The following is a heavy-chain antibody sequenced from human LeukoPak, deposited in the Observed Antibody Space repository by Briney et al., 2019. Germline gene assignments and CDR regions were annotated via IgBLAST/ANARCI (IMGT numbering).Heavy chain of an antibody. CDR1: GYNFNTYG. CDR3: VRLPLGYCSSTSCLD. J-gene: IGHJ4*02. D-gene: IGHD2-2*01. Sequence: ASEKVSCKASGYNFNTYGISWVRQAPGQGLKWMGWISSSTGNTKYAQKLQDRVTMTTDTSTSTAYLYLRNLRSDDTAVYYCVRLPLGYCSSTSCLDWGQGTLVTVSS. CDR2: ISSSTGNT. V-gene: IGHV1-18*01.